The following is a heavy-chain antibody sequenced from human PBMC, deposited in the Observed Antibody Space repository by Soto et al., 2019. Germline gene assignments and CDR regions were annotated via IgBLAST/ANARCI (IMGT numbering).Heavy chain of an antibody. CDR1: GGSITDYS. Sequence: QVQVKESGPGLVKPSESLSLTCTVSGGSITDYSWSWIRQSAGKGLEWLGRISINGNSHYHTSLMSRVTMSIETSKNQFSLNLRSVNAADTAVYYCARESGDNWTYEVDWGQGTLVTVSS. V-gene: IGHV4-4*07. J-gene: IGHJ4*02. CDR3: ARESGDNWTYEVD. D-gene: IGHD1-7*01. CDR2: ISINGNS.